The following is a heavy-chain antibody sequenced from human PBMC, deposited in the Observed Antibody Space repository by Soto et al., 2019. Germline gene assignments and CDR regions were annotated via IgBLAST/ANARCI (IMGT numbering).Heavy chain of an antibody. CDR1: GFTFGDYA. CDR3: TREIADYYDSSGSITPFDY. Sequence: PGGSLRLSCTASGFTFGDYAMSWFRQAPGKGLEWVGFIRSKAYGGTTEYAASVKGRFTISRDDSKSIAYLQMNSLKTEDTAVYYCTREIADYYDSSGSITPFDYWGQGTLVTVPQ. J-gene: IGHJ4*02. CDR2: IRSKAYGGTT. D-gene: IGHD3-22*01. V-gene: IGHV3-49*03.